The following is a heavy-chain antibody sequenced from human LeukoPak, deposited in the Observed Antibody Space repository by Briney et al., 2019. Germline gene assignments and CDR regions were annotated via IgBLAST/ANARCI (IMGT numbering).Heavy chain of an antibody. J-gene: IGHJ4*02. D-gene: IGHD3-9*01. V-gene: IGHV3-30*02. CDR1: GFTFSSYG. CDR2: IRYDGSNK. CDR3: AREGTYNDILTGYYFDY. Sequence: GGSLRLSCAASGFTFSSYGMHWVRQAPGKGLEWVAFIRYDGSNKYYADSVKGRFTISRDNSKSTLYLQMNSLRAEDTAVYYCAREGTYNDILTGYYFDYWGQGTLVTVSS.